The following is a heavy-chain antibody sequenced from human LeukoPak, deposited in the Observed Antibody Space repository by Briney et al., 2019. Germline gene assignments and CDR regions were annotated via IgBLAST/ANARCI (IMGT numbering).Heavy chain of an antibody. V-gene: IGHV4-59*01. CDR3: ARAAGYSSGWPPIYYYYGMDV. D-gene: IGHD6-19*01. Sequence: PSETLSLTCTVSGGSISSYYWSWIRQPPGKGLEWIGYIYYSGSTNYNPSLKSRVTISVDTSKNQFSLKLSSVTAADTAVYYCARAAGYSSGWPPIYYYYGMDVWGQGTTVTVSS. J-gene: IGHJ6*02. CDR1: GGSISSYY. CDR2: IYYSGST.